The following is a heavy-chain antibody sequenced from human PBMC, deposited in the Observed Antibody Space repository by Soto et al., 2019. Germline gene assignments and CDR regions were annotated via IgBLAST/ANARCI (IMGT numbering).Heavy chain of an antibody. D-gene: IGHD3-22*01. V-gene: IGHV4-4*07. CDR3: ARDIRYYDSSGYYFISDY. CDR2: IYTSGST. Sequence: SETLSLTCTVSGGSISSYYWSWVRQPAGKGLEWIGRIYTSGSTNYNPSLKSRVTMSVDTSKNQFSLKLSSVTAADTAVYYCARDIRYYDSSGYYFISDYWGQGTLVTVSS. CDR1: GGSISSYY. J-gene: IGHJ4*02.